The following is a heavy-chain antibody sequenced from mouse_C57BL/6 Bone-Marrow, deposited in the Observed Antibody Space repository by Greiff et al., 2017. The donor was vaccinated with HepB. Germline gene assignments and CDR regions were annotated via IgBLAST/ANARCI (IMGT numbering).Heavy chain of an antibody. CDR3: ARLTGTGYAMDY. J-gene: IGHJ4*01. V-gene: IGHV5-17*01. D-gene: IGHD4-1*01. Sequence: EVMLVESGGGLVKPGGSLKLSCAASGFTFSDYGMHWVRQAPEKGLEWVAYISSGSSTIYYADTVKGRFTISRDNAKNTLFLQMTSLRSEDTAVYYCARLTGTGYAMDYWGQGTSVTVSS. CDR1: GFTFSDYG. CDR2: ISSGSSTI.